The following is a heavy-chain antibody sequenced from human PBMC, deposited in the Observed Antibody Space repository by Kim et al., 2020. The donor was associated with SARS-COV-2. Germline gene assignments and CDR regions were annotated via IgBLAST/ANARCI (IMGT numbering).Heavy chain of an antibody. Sequence: GGSLRLSCVASGFTFSNFAMSWVRQAPGKGLEWVSAISFSGTTYLLDSVKGRFTISRDNSKNILYLQRNSLGGDDTALYYCAKDMGGAGGASGRVDYWGQGSLVTVSS. V-gene: IGHV3-23*01. CDR2: ISFSGTT. CDR1: GFTFSNFA. D-gene: IGHD3-16*01. CDR3: AKDMGGAGGASGRVDY. J-gene: IGHJ4*02.